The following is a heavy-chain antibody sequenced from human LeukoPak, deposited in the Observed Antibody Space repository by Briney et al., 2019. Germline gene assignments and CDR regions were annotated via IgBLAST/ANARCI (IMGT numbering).Heavy chain of an antibody. J-gene: IGHJ4*02. D-gene: IGHD6-13*01. Sequence: ASVRVSCKASGYTFTSYGNSWVRQAPGQGLEWMGWISAYNGNTNYAQKLQGRVTMTTDTSTSTAYMELRSLRSDDTAVYYCARSSSSWNNDYWGQGTLVTVSS. CDR1: GYTFTSYG. V-gene: IGHV1-18*04. CDR3: ARSSSSWNNDY. CDR2: ISAYNGNT.